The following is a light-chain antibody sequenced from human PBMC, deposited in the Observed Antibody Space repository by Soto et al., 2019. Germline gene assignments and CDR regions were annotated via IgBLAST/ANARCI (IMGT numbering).Light chain of an antibody. CDR2: GSS. CDR3: QQYGSSPPYT. CDR1: QSVSNNY. J-gene: IGKJ2*01. V-gene: IGKV3-20*01. Sequence: EVVLTQSPGTLSLSPGERATLSCRASQSVSNNYLAWYQQKPGQSPKLLIFGSSDRATGIPDRFSGSGSGTDLTLTISSLEHEDFAVYYCQQYGSSPPYTFGQGTKLEIK.